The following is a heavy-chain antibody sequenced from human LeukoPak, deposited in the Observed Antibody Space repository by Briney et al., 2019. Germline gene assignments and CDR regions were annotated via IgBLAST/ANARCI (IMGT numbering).Heavy chain of an antibody. CDR1: GFTFSNYA. CDR3: AKGGSVGVGTSYYFDY. V-gene: IGHV3-23*01. CDR2: ISGGGGSS. Sequence: PGGSLRLSCAASGFTFSNYAMSWFRQAPGKGLEWASVISGGGGSSYYADSVKGRFTISRDNSKNTLYLQMNSLRAEDTAVYYCAKGGSVGVGTSYYFDYWGQGTLVTVSS. J-gene: IGHJ4*02. D-gene: IGHD1-26*01.